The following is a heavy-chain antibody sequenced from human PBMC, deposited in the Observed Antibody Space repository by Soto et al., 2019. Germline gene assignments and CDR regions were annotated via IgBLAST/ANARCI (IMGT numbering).Heavy chain of an antibody. V-gene: IGHV3-23*01. J-gene: IGHJ5*01. Sequence: DVQLLESGGGLVQPGGSLTLSCAASRFTFSDYAMSWVRQAPGKGLEWVSAIGGGGADTYYADSVKGRFTISRGNSRSTLYLQMNSVRDEDTAVYYCAKDAVRYNGKWDWFDSWGQGTLVTVSS. CDR1: RFTFSDYA. D-gene: IGHD1-26*01. CDR3: AKDAVRYNGKWDWFDS. CDR2: IGGGGADT.